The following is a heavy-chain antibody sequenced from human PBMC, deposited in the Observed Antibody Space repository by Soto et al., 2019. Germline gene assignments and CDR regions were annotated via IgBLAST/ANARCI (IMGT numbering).Heavy chain of an antibody. J-gene: IGHJ6*02. V-gene: IGHV4-34*01. CDR3: ARDTVTNARAYFYYYYGMDV. Sequence: LLETLSLTCAVYGWSFSGYYWRWIPQPPGKGLEWIGEINHSGSTNYNPSLKSRVTISVDTSKNQFSLKLSSVTAADTAVYYCARDTVTNARAYFYYYYGMDVWGQGTTDIVSS. D-gene: IGHD4-17*01. CDR2: INHSGST. CDR1: GWSFSGYY.